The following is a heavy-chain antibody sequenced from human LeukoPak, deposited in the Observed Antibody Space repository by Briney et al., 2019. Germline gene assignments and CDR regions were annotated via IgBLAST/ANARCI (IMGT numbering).Heavy chain of an antibody. CDR3: ATRDVDTAMAPFDP. CDR1: GGSISSGSYY. CDR2: IYTSGST. D-gene: IGHD5-18*01. V-gene: IGHV4-61*02. Sequence: SEALSLTCTVSGGSISSGSYYWSWIRQPAGKGLEWIGRIYTSGSTNYNPSLKSRVTISVDTSKNQFSLKLSSVTAADTAVYYCATRDVDTAMAPFDPWGQGTLVTVSS. J-gene: IGHJ5*02.